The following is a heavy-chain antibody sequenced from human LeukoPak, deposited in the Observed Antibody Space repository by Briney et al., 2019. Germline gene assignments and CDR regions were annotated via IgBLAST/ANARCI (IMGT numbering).Heavy chain of an antibody. J-gene: IGHJ6*03. Sequence: GGSLRLSCAASGFTFSIAWMSWVRQAPGKGLEWVSAISGSGGSTYYADSVKGRFTISRDNSKNTLYLQMNSLRAEDTAVYYCAKGLLRFLEWLSPSLYYYYYMDVWGKGTTVTVSS. V-gene: IGHV3-23*01. CDR3: AKGLLRFLEWLSPSLYYYYYMDV. CDR1: GFTFSIAW. D-gene: IGHD3-3*01. CDR2: ISGSGGST.